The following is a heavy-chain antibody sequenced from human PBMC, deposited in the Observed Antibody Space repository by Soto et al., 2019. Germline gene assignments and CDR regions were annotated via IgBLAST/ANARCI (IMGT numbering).Heavy chain of an antibody. CDR2: VKSKTDGGTI. V-gene: IGHV3-15*01. D-gene: IGHD5-12*01. J-gene: IGHJ4*02. CDR1: GFTFSNAW. CDR3: IGTYSGLSMRFDY. Sequence: EVQLVESGGGLVKPGGSLRLSCAASGFTFSNAWMTWVRQAPGKGLEWVGRVKSKTDGGTIDYAAPVKDRFTISRDDSKNTLYLQMNSLKTEDTAVYYCIGTYSGLSMRFDYWGQGTLVTVSS.